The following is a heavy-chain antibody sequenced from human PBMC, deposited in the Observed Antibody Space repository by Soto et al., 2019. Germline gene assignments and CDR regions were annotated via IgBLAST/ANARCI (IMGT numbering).Heavy chain of an antibody. Sequence: QITLKESGPPLVKPTQTLTLTCTFSGFSLSTSGVGVGWIRQPPGKALEWLALIYWDDDKRYSPSLKSRLTITKDTSKNQVVLTMTNMDPVDTATYYCAHSLISLAGGRPRHVFDIWGQGTMVTVSS. CDR2: IYWDDDK. D-gene: IGHD2-15*01. CDR1: GFSLSTSGVG. CDR3: AHSLISLAGGRPRHVFDI. V-gene: IGHV2-5*02. J-gene: IGHJ3*02.